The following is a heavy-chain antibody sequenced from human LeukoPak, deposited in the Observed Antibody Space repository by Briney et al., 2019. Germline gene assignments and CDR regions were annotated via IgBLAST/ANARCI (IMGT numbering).Heavy chain of an antibody. D-gene: IGHD6-6*01. CDR1: GGTFSSYA. Sequence: SVKVSCKASGGTFSSYAISWVRQAPGQGLEWMGRIIPILGIANYAQKFQGRVTITADKSTSTAYMELSSLRSGDTAVYYCARVASSSSLDYWGQGTLVTVSS. CDR2: IIPILGIA. J-gene: IGHJ4*02. CDR3: ARVASSSSLDY. V-gene: IGHV1-69*04.